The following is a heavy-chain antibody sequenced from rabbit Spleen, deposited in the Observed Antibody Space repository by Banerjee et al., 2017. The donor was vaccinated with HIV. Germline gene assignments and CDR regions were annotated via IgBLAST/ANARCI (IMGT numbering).Heavy chain of an antibody. Sequence: QSLEESGGDLVKPGASLTLTCTASGFDFSSNAMCWVRQAPGKGPEWIACIYTGDGSTYYASWAKGRFTISKTSSTTATLQMTSLTAADTATYFCARSNLYESGGGYPMWGQGTLVTVS. CDR2: IYTGDGST. CDR1: GFDFSSNA. V-gene: IGHV1S40*01. J-gene: IGHJ3*01. CDR3: ARSNLYESGGGYPM. D-gene: IGHD1-1*01.